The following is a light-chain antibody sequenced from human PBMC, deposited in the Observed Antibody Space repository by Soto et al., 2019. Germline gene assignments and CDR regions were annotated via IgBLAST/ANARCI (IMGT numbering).Light chain of an antibody. CDR3: QQLSTGPLIT. Sequence: TVVTQSANTLSSSPGQKATLSYRASQSVDSYLAWYQQKPGQAPRLLIYDASNRATGIPARFSGSGSGTDFTLTISSLEPEDFAVYYCQQLSTGPLITFGQGTRLEIK. V-gene: IGKV3-11*01. CDR2: DAS. J-gene: IGKJ5*01. CDR1: QSVDSY.